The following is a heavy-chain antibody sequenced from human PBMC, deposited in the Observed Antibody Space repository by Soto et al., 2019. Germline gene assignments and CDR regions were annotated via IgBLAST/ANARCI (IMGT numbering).Heavy chain of an antibody. J-gene: IGHJ5*02. CDR3: ARVLIAVAGKNWFDP. CDR2: IYYSGST. Sequence: SETLSLTCTVSGGSIISYYWSWIRHPPGKGLEWIGYIYYSGSTNYNPSLKSRVTISVDTSKNQFSLKLSSVTAADTAVYYCARVLIAVAGKNWFDPWGQGTLVTVSS. V-gene: IGHV4-59*01. CDR1: GGSIISYY. D-gene: IGHD6-19*01.